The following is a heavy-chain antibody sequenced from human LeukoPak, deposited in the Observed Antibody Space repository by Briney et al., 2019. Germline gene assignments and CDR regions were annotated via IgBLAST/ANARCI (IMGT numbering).Heavy chain of an antibody. CDR2: IYHSGST. Sequence: SETLSLTCTVSGYSISSGYYRGWIRQPPGKGLEWIGSIYHSGSTYYNPSLKSRVTISVDTSKNQFSLKLSSVTAADTAVYYCARDAQVGIAAAGNWFDPWGQGTLVTVSS. J-gene: IGHJ5*02. CDR1: GYSISSGYY. CDR3: ARDAQVGIAAAGNWFDP. V-gene: IGHV4-38-2*02. D-gene: IGHD6-13*01.